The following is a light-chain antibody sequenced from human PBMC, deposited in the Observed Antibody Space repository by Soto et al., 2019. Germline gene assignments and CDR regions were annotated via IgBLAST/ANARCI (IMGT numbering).Light chain of an antibody. CDR3: QQYNNWPPWT. CDR1: QSVGSN. V-gene: IGKV3-15*01. J-gene: IGKJ1*01. Sequence: EIVMTQSPVTLSLSPGERATLSCRASQSVGSNLAWYQQKPGQAPRLLIYGASTRATGIAARFSGSGSETEFTLTIGSLQSEDFAVYYCQQYNNWPPWTFGQGTKVEVK. CDR2: GAS.